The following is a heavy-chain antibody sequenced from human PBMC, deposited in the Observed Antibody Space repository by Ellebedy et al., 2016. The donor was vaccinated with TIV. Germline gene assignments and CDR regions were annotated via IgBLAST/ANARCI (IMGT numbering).Heavy chain of an antibody. D-gene: IGHD6-13*01. CDR3: AKGIRAGVDY. V-gene: IGHV1-8*01. CDR1: GYTFTDLD. J-gene: IGHJ4*02. CDR2: MSPNSGDT. Sequence: AASVKVSCKASGYTFTDLDINWVRQTTGQGLEWMGYMSPNSGDTGYSVKFQGRVTMTRDASISTAYMELTSLTSEDTAVYYFAKGIRAGVDYWGQGTLVTVSS.